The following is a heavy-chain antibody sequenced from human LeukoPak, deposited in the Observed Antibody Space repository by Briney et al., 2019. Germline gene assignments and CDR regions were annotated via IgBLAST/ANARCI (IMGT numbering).Heavy chain of an antibody. CDR3: ARVPGDGYNSYDAFDI. Sequence: GGSLRLSCAASGFTFSSYAMHWVRQAPGKGLEWVAIISYDGNNKYYADSVKGRFTISRDNSKSTLYLQMNSLSAEDTAVYYCARVPGDGYNSYDAFDIWGQGTMVTVSS. V-gene: IGHV3-30-3*01. J-gene: IGHJ3*02. CDR1: GFTFSSYA. CDR2: ISYDGNNK. D-gene: IGHD5-24*01.